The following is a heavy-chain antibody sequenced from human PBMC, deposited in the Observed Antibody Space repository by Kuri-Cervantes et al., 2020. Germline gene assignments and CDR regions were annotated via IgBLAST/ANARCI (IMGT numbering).Heavy chain of an antibody. V-gene: IGHV1-2*02. CDR1: GYTFTAYY. J-gene: IGHJ5*01. D-gene: IGHD5-12*01. Sequence: ASVKVSCKASGYTFTAYYMHWVRQAPGQGLEWMGWINPNSGGTNYAQKFRGRVTMTRDTSISTAYMELSGLRSDDTAAYYCARDQRVATTSYNWFDSWGQGSLVTVSS. CDR2: INPNSGGT. CDR3: ARDQRVATTSYNWFDS.